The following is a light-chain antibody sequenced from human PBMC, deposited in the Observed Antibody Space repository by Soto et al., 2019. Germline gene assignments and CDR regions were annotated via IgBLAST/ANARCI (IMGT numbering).Light chain of an antibody. Sequence: DIQMTQSPSSLSASVGDRVTITCRGSQGISNYLAWYQQKPGKVPKLLIYAASTLQSGVPSRFSGSGSGTDFTLTISSLQPEDVATYYCQKYNSAPRDTFGGGTKVEIK. CDR1: QGISNY. V-gene: IGKV1-27*01. CDR3: QKYNSAPRDT. CDR2: AAS. J-gene: IGKJ4*01.